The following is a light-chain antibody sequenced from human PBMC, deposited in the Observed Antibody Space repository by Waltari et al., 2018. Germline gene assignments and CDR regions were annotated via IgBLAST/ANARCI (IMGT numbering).Light chain of an antibody. CDR2: DAS. CDR1: QSVSNY. V-gene: IGKV3-11*01. Sequence: EIVLTQSPPTLSLSPGERATLSCRASQSVSNYLAWYQQRPGQAPRVLIYDASSRATGIPTRFSGSGSGTDFTLTISSLQPEDSAVYYCQQRVHWPMHTFGQGTKLEIK. J-gene: IGKJ2*01. CDR3: QQRVHWPMHT.